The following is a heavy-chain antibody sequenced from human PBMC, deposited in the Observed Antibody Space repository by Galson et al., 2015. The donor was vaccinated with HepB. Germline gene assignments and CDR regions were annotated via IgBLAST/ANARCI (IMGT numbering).Heavy chain of an antibody. CDR3: ARGNGYCSGGSCYSPYYYYGMDV. Sequence: SCKASGYTFTSYGISWVRQAPGQGLEWMGWISAYNGNTNYAQKLQGRVTMTTDTSTSAAYMELRSLRSDDTAVYYCARGNGYCSGGSCYSPYYYYGMDVWGQGTTVTVSS. CDR2: ISAYNGNT. CDR1: GYTFTSYG. D-gene: IGHD2-15*01. J-gene: IGHJ6*02. V-gene: IGHV1-18*04.